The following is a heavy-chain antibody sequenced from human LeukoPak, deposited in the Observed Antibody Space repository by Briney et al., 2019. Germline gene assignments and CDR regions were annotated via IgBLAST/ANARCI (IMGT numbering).Heavy chain of an antibody. CDR3: ARERSESPGSGYDMDV. D-gene: IGHD1-14*01. Sequence: SETLSLTCTVSGGSISGYYWNWIRQVAGKGLEWVGRIYSNGHIDHNASLKSRVAMSVDTSTNLFSLKLNSLTAADTAVYYCARERSESPGSGYDMDVWGKGTPVIVSS. J-gene: IGHJ6*03. CDR1: GGSISGYY. CDR2: IYSNGHI. V-gene: IGHV4-4*07.